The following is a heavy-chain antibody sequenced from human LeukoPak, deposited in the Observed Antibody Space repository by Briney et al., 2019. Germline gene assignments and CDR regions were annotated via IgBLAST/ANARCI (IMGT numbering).Heavy chain of an antibody. V-gene: IGHV3-73*01. J-gene: IGHJ4*02. CDR1: GFTFSGSA. D-gene: IGHD3-10*01. CDR2: IRSKANSYAT. Sequence: GGSLRLSCAASGFTFSGSAMHWVRQAPGKGLEWVGRIRSKANSYATTYAASVKGRFTISRDDSKKTAYLQMNSLNTEDTAVYYCTRPSGDGSGPPFDYWGQGTLVTVSS. CDR3: TRPSGDGSGPPFDY.